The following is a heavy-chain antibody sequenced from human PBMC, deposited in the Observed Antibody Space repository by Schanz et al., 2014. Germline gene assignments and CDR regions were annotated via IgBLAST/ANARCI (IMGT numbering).Heavy chain of an antibody. Sequence: EVQLVESGGGLVKPGGSLRLSCAASGLTLSDYWMHWVRQAPGKGPEWISHIRADGRMTNYAASVEGRFTISRDVAKNTLYLQMFSLRAEDMGVYYCAGGKTTGLDYWGQGTQVAVSS. J-gene: IGHJ4*02. V-gene: IGHV3-74*02. CDR1: GLTLSDYW. D-gene: IGHD4-4*01. CDR2: IRADGRMT. CDR3: AGGKTTGLDY.